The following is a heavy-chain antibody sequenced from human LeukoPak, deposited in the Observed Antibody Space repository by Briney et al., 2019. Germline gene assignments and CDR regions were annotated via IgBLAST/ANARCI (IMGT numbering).Heavy chain of an antibody. J-gene: IGHJ5*01. D-gene: IGHD6-13*01. V-gene: IGHV3-9*01. CDR3: ARPYSISWELDS. Sequence: QSGGSLRLSCAASGFTFDDYGMHWVRQAPGKGLEWVSGISWNSGSTAYADSVKGRFTISRDNAKNSLYLQMNSLRAEDTAVYYCARPYSISWELDSWGQGTLVTVSS. CDR2: ISWNSGST. CDR1: GFTFDDYG.